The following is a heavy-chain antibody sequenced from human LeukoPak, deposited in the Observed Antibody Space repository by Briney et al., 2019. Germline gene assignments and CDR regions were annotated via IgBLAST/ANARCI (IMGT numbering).Heavy chain of an antibody. CDR3: ARAAGYDYVCGSYRPILRHFDY. Sequence: GGSLRLSCAASGFTFSSYSMNWVRQAPGKGLEWVSSISSSSSYIYYADSVKGRFTISRDNAKNSLYLQMNSLRAEDTAVYYCARAAGYDYVCGSYRPILRHFDYWGQGTLVTVSS. J-gene: IGHJ4*02. CDR1: GFTFSSYS. CDR2: ISSSSSYI. D-gene: IGHD3-16*02. V-gene: IGHV3-21*01.